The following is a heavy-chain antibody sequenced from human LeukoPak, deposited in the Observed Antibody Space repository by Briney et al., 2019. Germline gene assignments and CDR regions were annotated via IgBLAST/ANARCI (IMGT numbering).Heavy chain of an antibody. J-gene: IGHJ6*03. CDR1: GGSISSSSYY. V-gene: IGHV4-39*07. D-gene: IGHD1/OR15-1a*01. CDR3: ARGPNWNKYYYYYMDV. CDR2: IYYSGST. Sequence: SETLSLTCTVSGGSISSSSYYWGWIRQPPGKGLEWIGSIYYSGSTYYNLSLKSRVTISVDTSKNQFSLKLSSVTAADTAVYYCARGPNWNKYYYYYMDVWGKGTTVTVSS.